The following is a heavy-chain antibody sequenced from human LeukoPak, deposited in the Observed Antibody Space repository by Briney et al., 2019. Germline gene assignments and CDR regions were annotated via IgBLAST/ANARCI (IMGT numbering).Heavy chain of an antibody. CDR1: GGSFSGYY. J-gene: IGHJ5*02. D-gene: IGHD4-17*01. CDR2: INHSGST. CDR3: ASAMTTVTTGWFDP. V-gene: IGHV4-34*01. Sequence: SETLSLTCAVYGGSFSGYYWSWIRQPPGKGLEWIGEINHSGSTNYNPSLKSRVTISVDTSKNQFSLKLSSVTAADTAVYYCASAMTTVTTGWFDPWGQGTLVTVSS.